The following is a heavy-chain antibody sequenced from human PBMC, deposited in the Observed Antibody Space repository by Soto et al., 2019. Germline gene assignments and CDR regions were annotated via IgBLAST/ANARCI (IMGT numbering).Heavy chain of an antibody. Sequence: LRLSCAASGFTFSSYSMNWVRQAPGKGLEWVSSISSSSSYIYYADSVKGRFTISRDNAKNSLYLQMNSLRAEDTAVYYCARVIGYCSSTSCYYIDPWGQGTLVTVSS. D-gene: IGHD2-2*01. CDR1: GFTFSSYS. CDR3: ARVIGYCSSTSCYYIDP. V-gene: IGHV3-21*01. J-gene: IGHJ5*02. CDR2: ISSSSSYI.